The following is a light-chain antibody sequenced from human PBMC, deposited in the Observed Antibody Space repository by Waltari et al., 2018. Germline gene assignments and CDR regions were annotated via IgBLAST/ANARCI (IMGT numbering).Light chain of an antibody. CDR3: QQYDDWPYT. CDR1: QSVSNK. CDR2: GAS. J-gene: IGKJ2*01. V-gene: IGKV3D-15*01. Sequence: EIVMTLSPANLSLSPGEGATLSCRASQSVSNKLAWYQQKPVQSPSLLIYGASTMATGIPARFSGSGSGTEFTLTISSLQSEDFAIYVCQQYDDWPYTFGQGTKLDI.